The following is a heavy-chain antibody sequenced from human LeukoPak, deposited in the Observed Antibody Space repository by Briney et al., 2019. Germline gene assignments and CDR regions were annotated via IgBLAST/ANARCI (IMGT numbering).Heavy chain of an antibody. V-gene: IGHV4-59*01. D-gene: IGHD3-10*01. CDR1: GGSISSYY. CDR2: IYYSGST. Sequence: PSGSLSLSCTASGGSISSYYWSWIRQPPGKGLEWIGYIYYSGSTNYNHSLKSRVTISIDTSKTQSSLMRSSVTAADTAVYYCAKVGDFGSGTSFDYWGQGTLVTVSS. CDR3: AKVGDFGSGTSFDY. J-gene: IGHJ4*02.